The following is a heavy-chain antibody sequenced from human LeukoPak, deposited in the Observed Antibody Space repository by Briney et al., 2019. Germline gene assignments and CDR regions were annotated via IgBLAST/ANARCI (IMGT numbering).Heavy chain of an antibody. Sequence: ASVKVSCKASGDTFSSHTIAWVRQAPGQGLEWMGRIIPILDLAGYAQKFQGRVTITADKSTSTAYMELSSLRSEDTAVYYCARGSRLLWFGEFDYNWFDPWGQGTLVTVSS. J-gene: IGHJ5*02. CDR1: GDTFSSHT. CDR2: IIPILDLA. CDR3: ARGSRLLWFGEFDYNWFDP. V-gene: IGHV1-69*02. D-gene: IGHD3-10*01.